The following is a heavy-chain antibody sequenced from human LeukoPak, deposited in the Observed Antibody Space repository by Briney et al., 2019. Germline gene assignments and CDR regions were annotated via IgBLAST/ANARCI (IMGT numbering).Heavy chain of an antibody. Sequence: GGSLRLSCAASGLTFSSYGMHWVRQAPGKGLEWVAVISYDGSNKYYADSVKGRFTISRDNSKYTLYLQMNSLRAEDTAVYYCASDYGGIFYWGQGTLVTVSS. CDR3: ASDYGGIFY. CDR1: GLTFSSYG. D-gene: IGHD4-23*01. V-gene: IGHV3-30*03. CDR2: ISYDGSNK. J-gene: IGHJ4*02.